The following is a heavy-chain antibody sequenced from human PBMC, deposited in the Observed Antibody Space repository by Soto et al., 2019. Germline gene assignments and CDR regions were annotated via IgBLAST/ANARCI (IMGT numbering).Heavy chain of an antibody. D-gene: IGHD2-21*02. V-gene: IGHV4-31*03. CDR1: GGSISSGGYY. CDR2: IYYSGST. Sequence: QVQLQESGPGLVKPSQTLSLTCTVSGGSISSGGYYWSWIRQHPGKGLEWIGYIYYSGSTYYNPSLKSRVTISVDTSKNQFSLKLSSVTAADTAVYYCVRVKGDRNYPWYFDLWGRGTLVTVSS. J-gene: IGHJ2*01. CDR3: VRVKGDRNYPWYFDL.